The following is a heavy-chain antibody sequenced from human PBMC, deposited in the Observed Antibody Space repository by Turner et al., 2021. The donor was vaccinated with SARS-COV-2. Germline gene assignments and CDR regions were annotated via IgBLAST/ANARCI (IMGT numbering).Heavy chain of an antibody. Sequence: EVQLLASGGGLVQPGGSLRLSCAASGSILNNEAMSWVRRAPGEGLGWVSSISPSGGTTYYAGSVKGRFTISRDKSKNTVYLEMTSLKLEDTAVYYCAKDPGLGTGLSKDYWGQGTLVIVSS. D-gene: IGHD3-10*01. V-gene: IGHV3-23*01. CDR1: GSILNNEA. CDR2: ISPSGGTT. CDR3: AKDPGLGTGLSKDY. J-gene: IGHJ4*02.